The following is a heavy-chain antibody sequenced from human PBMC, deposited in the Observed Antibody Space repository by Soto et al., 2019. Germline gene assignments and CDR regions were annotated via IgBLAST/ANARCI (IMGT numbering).Heavy chain of an antibody. CDR3: ARVKITVIFDY. CDR2: INHSGST. CDR1: GGSFSGYY. V-gene: IGHV4-34*01. D-gene: IGHD3-10*01. Sequence: SSETLSLTCAVYGGSFSGYYWTWIRQPPGTGLEWIGEINHSGSTNYNPSLKSRVTISVDTSKNQFSLKLTSVTAADTAVYYCARVKITVIFDYWGQGTRVTVSS. J-gene: IGHJ4*02.